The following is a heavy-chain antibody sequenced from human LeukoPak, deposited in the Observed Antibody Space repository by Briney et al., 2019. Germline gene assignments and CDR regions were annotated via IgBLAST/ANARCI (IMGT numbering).Heavy chain of an antibody. CDR1: GFTFSSYW. Sequence: PGGSLRLSCAASGFTFSSYWMHWVRQAPGKGLVWVSRINSDGSSTSYADFVKGRFTISRDNAKNTLYLQMNSLRAEDTAVYYCARAGNLCGGDCYSSWFDPWGQGTLVTVSS. J-gene: IGHJ5*02. CDR2: INSDGSST. CDR3: ARAGNLCGGDCYSSWFDP. D-gene: IGHD2-21*02. V-gene: IGHV3-74*01.